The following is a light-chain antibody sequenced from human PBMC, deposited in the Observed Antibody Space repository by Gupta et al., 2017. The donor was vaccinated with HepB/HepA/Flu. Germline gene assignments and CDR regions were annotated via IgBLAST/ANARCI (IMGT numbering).Light chain of an antibody. J-gene: IGKJ1*01. CDR1: QSINNK. V-gene: IGKV3-15*01. CDR2: DAS. CDR3: QQHNNWPWT. Sequence: DIVITQSPATLSVSPGERVTLSCRASQSINNKLAWFQQKPGQAPRLLIYDASTRPTRIPARFSGSGSGTEFTLTISSLQSEDFAVYCCQQHNNWPWTFGQGTKVEMK.